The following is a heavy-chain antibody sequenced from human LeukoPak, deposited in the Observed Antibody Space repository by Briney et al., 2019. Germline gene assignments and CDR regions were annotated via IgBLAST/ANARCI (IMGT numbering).Heavy chain of an antibody. J-gene: IGHJ4*02. Sequence: GGSLRLSCAASGFTFSSYWMHWVRRAPGKGLVWVSRINSDGSSTSYADSVKGRFTISRDSAKNTLYLQMNSLRAEDTAVYYCARVPPGPDSSGFFDYWGQGTLVTVSS. CDR2: INSDGSST. CDR1: GFTFSSYW. V-gene: IGHV3-74*01. CDR3: ARVPPGPDSSGFFDY. D-gene: IGHD3-22*01.